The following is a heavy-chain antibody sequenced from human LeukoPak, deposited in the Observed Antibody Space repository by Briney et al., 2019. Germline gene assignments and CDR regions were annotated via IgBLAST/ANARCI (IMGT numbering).Heavy chain of an antibody. V-gene: IGHV1-8*01. J-gene: IGHJ4*02. CDR2: MNPNSGNT. Sequence: GASVKVSCTASGFTFTSYDINWVRQATGQGLEWMGWMNPNSGNTGYAQKFQGRVTMTRNTSISTAYMELSSLRSEDTAVYYCARRGHPNEWDIDYWGQGTLVTVSS. CDR3: ARRGHPNEWDIDY. D-gene: IGHD1-26*01. CDR1: GFTFTSYD.